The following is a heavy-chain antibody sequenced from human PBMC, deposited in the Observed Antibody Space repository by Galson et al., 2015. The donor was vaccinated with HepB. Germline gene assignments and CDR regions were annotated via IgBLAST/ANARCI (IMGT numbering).Heavy chain of an antibody. V-gene: IGHV3-66*01. CDR3: ARDSQDSSGPGITWYYYGMDV. D-gene: IGHD6-19*01. CDR1: GFTVSSNY. Sequence: SLRLSCAASGFTVSSNYMSWVRQAPGKGLEWVSVIYSGGSTYYADSVKGRFTVSRDNSKNTLYLQMNSLRAEDTAVYYCARDSQDSSGPGITWYYYGMDVWGQGTTVTVSS. J-gene: IGHJ6*02. CDR2: IYSGGST.